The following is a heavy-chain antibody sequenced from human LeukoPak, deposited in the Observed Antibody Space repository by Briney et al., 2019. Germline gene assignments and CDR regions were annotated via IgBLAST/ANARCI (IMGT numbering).Heavy chain of an antibody. V-gene: IGHV3-7*03. CDR2: IKQDGSEK. CDR1: GFTFSSYW. D-gene: IGHD3-10*01. CDR3: ARDGLTLGFGDDDYFDY. J-gene: IGHJ4*02. Sequence: PGGSLRLSCAASGFTFSSYWMSWVRQAPGKGLEWVANIKQDGSEKYYVDSVKGRFTISRGNAKNSLYLQMNSLRAEDTAVYYCARDGLTLGFGDDDYFDYWGQGTLVTVSS.